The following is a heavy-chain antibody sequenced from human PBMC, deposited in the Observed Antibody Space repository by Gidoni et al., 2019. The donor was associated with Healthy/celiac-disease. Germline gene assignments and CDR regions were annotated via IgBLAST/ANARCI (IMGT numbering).Heavy chain of an antibody. D-gene: IGHD3-22*01. CDR2: ISYDGSNK. CDR1: GFLFSRYG. J-gene: IGHJ5*02. V-gene: IGHV3-30*03. Sequence: QVQLVESGGGVVQPGRSLRLSCPASGFLFSRYGMHWVRKAPGKGLEWVAVISYDGSNKYYADSVKGRFTISRDNSKNTLYLQMNSLRAEDTAVYYCAREISPYYDSSGYYTGRNWFDPWGQGTLVTVSS. CDR3: AREISPYYDSSGYYTGRNWFDP.